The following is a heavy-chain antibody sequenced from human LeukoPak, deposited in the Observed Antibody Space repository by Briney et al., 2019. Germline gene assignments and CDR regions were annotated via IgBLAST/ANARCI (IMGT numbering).Heavy chain of an antibody. J-gene: IGHJ4*02. D-gene: IGHD2-2*01. CDR2: IYYSGST. CDR3: ASQVVPAANVGSGGTWI. V-gene: IGHV4-39*01. CDR1: GGSFSGYY. Sequence: PSETLSLTCAVYGGSFSGYYWGWIRQPPGKGLEWIGSIYYSGSTYYNPSLKSRVTISVDTSKNHFSLNLRSVTAADTAVYYCASQVVPAANVGSGGTWIWGQGTLVTVSS.